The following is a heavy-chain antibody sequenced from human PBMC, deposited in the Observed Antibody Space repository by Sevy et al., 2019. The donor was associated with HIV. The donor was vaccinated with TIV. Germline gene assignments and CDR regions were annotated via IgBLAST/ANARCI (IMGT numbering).Heavy chain of an antibody. Sequence: SETLSLTCTVSIGSISGSYWSWIRQPPGRGLEWIGVIYYSGNTNYNPSLKSRVTISVDVSTNHFSLKLTSVTAADTAVYYCAGLTTIYAVSGADYWGQGTLVTVSS. D-gene: IGHD4-4*01. CDR1: IGSISGSY. CDR2: IYYSGNT. J-gene: IGHJ4*02. V-gene: IGHV4-59*12. CDR3: AGLTTIYAVSGADY.